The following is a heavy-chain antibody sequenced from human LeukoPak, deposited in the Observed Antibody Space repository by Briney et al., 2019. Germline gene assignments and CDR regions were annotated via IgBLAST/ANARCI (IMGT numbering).Heavy chain of an antibody. CDR2: IYPRDGST. CDR1: GYTFTSNY. CDR3: ARDQEGFDY. Sequence: ASVKVSCKASGYTFTSNYIHWVRQAPGQGLEWMGMIYPRDGSTSYAQKFQGRITVTRDTSTSTVHMELSGLRSEDTAVYYCARDQEGFDYWGQGTLVTVSS. J-gene: IGHJ4*02. V-gene: IGHV1-46*01.